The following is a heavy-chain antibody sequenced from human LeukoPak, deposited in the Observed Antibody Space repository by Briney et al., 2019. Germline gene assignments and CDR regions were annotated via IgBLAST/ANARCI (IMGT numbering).Heavy chain of an antibody. CDR1: GFSFSNYA. CDR2: ISSSGSTI. CDR3: ARASRYYDSSGYYYFDY. J-gene: IGHJ4*02. D-gene: IGHD3-22*01. V-gene: IGHV3-11*01. Sequence: GGSLRLSCAASGFSFSNYAMSWVRQAPGKGLEWVSYISSSGSTIYYADSVKGRFTISRDNAKNSLYLQMNSLRAEDTAVYYCARASRYYDSSGYYYFDYWGQGTLVTVSS.